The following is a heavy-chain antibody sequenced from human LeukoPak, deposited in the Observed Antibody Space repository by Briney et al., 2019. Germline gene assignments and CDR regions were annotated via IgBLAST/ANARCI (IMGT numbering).Heavy chain of an antibody. D-gene: IGHD3-10*01. CDR3: ARGRGSGSYNWFDP. J-gene: IGHJ5*02. Sequence: SETLSLTCTVSGYSISSGYYWGWIRQPPGKGLEWIGSIYHSGSTYYNPSLKSRVTISVDTSKNQFSLKLSSVTAADTAVYYCARGRGSGSYNWFDPWGQGTLVTVSS. V-gene: IGHV4-38-2*02. CDR2: IYHSGST. CDR1: GYSISSGYY.